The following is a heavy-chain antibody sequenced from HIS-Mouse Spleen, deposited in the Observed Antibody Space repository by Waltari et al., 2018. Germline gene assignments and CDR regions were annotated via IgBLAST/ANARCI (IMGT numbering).Heavy chain of an antibody. CDR2: IYYSGST. CDR1: GGFISSSSYY. V-gene: IGHV4-39*01. CDR3: ARRRGWFDY. Sequence: QLQLQESGPGLVKPSETLSLTCTGSGGFISSSSYYWAWIRQPPGKGLEWIGSIYYSGSTYYNPSLKSRVTISVDTSKNQFSLKLSSVTAADTAVYYCARRRGWFDYWGQGTLVTVSS. D-gene: IGHD6-19*01. J-gene: IGHJ4*02.